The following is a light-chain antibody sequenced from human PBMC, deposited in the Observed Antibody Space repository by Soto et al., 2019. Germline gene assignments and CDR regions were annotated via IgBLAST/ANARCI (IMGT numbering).Light chain of an antibody. V-gene: IGKV3-15*01. CDR1: QSVNAN. Sequence: EVVMTQSPATLSVSPGERATLSFRASQSVNANLAWYQQKPGQAPMLLIHGASNRATGIPARFSGSGFGTEFILTISSLQSEHFAVYYCKQYNTWLWTFGQVTKVDI. CDR2: GAS. J-gene: IGKJ1*01. CDR3: KQYNTWLWT.